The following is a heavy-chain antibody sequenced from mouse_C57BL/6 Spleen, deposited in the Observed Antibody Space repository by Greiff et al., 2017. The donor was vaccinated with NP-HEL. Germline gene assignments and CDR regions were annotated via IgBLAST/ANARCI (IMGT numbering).Heavy chain of an antibody. CDR2: IDPSDSET. J-gene: IGHJ1*03. CDR1: GYTFTSYW. D-gene: IGHD1-1*01. Sequence: QVQLKQPGAELVRPGSSVKLSCKASGYTFTSYWMHWVKQRPIQGLEWIGNIDPSDSETHYNQKFKDKATLTVDKSSSTAYMQLSSLTSEDSAVYYCARRDYYGSSRYFDVWGTGTTVTVSS. V-gene: IGHV1-52*01. CDR3: ARRDYYGSSRYFDV.